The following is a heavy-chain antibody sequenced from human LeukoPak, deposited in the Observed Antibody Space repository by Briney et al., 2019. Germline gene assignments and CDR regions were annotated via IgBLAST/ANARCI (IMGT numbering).Heavy chain of an antibody. CDR1: GGSISSSSYY. CDR3: ARESGHCSSTSCYSPSYYYYYMDV. D-gene: IGHD2-2*02. Sequence: SETLSLTCTVSGGSISSSSYYWGWIRQPPGKGLEWIGSIYYSGSTYYNPSLKSRVTISVDTSKNQFSLKLSSVTAADTAVYYCARESGHCSSTSCYSPSYYYYYMDVWGKGTTVTVSS. V-gene: IGHV4-39*07. CDR2: IYYSGST. J-gene: IGHJ6*03.